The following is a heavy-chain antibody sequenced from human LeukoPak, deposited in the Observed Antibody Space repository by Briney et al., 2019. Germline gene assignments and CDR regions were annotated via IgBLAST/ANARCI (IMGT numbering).Heavy chain of an antibody. Sequence: ASVKVSCKASGYTFTSYYMHWVRQAPGQGLEWMGIINPSGGSTSYAQKFQGRVTMTRDTSTSTAYMELSSLRSEDTAVYYCAREEVAAAGISFNWFDPWGQGTLVTVSS. V-gene: IGHV1-46*01. CDR2: INPSGGST. CDR3: AREEVAAAGISFNWFDP. CDR1: GYTFTSYY. J-gene: IGHJ5*02. D-gene: IGHD6-13*01.